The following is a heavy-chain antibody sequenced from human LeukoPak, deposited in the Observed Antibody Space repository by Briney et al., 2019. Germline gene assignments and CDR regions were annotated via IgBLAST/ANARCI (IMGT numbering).Heavy chain of an antibody. D-gene: IGHD3-22*01. CDR1: GFTFSSYA. CDR3: AKSLTAIATRYYYDSSGYNPSDAFDI. CDR2: ISSNGGST. V-gene: IGHV3-64*01. Sequence: GGSLRLSCAASGFTFSSYAMHWVRQAPGKGLEYVSAISSNGGSTYYANSVKGRFTISRDNSKNTLYLQMNSLRAEDTAVYYCAKSLTAIATRYYYDSSGYNPSDAFDIWGQGTMVTVSS. J-gene: IGHJ3*02.